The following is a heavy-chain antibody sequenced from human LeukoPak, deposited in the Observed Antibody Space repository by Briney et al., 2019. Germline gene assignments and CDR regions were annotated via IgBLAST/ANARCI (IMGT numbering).Heavy chain of an antibody. CDR3: ARERYSYREHPKLFDY. CDR1: GYTFTSYG. Sequence: ASVKVSCKASGYTFTSYGISWVRQAPGQGLEWMGWISAYNGNTNYAQKLQGRVTMTTDTSTSTAYMELRSLSSDDTAVYYWARERYSYREHPKLFDYWGQGTLVTVSS. V-gene: IGHV1-18*01. CDR2: ISAYNGNT. D-gene: IGHD5-18*01. J-gene: IGHJ4*02.